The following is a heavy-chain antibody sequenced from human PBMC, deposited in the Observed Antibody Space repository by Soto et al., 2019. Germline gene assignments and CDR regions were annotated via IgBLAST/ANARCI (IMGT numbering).Heavy chain of an antibody. CDR3: ARDTGDGTFDF. D-gene: IGHD7-27*01. J-gene: IGHJ4*02. Sequence: RASVKVSCKASGYTFSSYAMHWVRQAPGQRLEWMGWTNAGYGNTKSSQKFQDRVTISRDTSASTAYMELTSLRSEDTAVYYCARDTGDGTFDFWGQGTLVTVSS. CDR2: TNAGYGNT. V-gene: IGHV1-3*01. CDR1: GYTFSSYA.